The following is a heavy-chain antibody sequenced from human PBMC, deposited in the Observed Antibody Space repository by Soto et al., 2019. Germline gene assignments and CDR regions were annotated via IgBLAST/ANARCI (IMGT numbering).Heavy chain of an antibody. CDR3: ARKYYYGSGSPIGDYYYYGMDV. J-gene: IGHJ6*02. Sequence: ASVKVSCKASGYTFTSYAMHWVRQAPGQRLEWMGWINAGNGNTKYSQKFQGRVTITRDTSASTAYMELSSLRSEDTAVYYCARKYYYGSGSPIGDYYYYGMDVWGQGTTVTVSS. CDR1: GYTFTSYA. V-gene: IGHV1-3*01. CDR2: INAGNGNT. D-gene: IGHD3-10*01.